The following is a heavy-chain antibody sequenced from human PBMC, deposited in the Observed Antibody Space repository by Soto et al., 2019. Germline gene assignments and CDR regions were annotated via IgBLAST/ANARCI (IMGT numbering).Heavy chain of an antibody. Sequence: SETLSLTCTVSGGSISSSSYYWGWIRQPPGKGLEWIGSIYYSGSTYYNPSLKSRVTISVDTSKNQFSLKLSSVTAADTAVYYCARHWGHYYDSSGYDNAFDIWGQGTMVTVSS. CDR2: IYYSGST. V-gene: IGHV4-39*01. CDR1: GGSISSSSYY. CDR3: ARHWGHYYDSSGYDNAFDI. D-gene: IGHD3-22*01. J-gene: IGHJ3*02.